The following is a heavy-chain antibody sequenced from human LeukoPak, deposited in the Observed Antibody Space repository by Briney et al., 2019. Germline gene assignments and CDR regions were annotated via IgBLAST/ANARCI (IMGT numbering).Heavy chain of an antibody. CDR3: ARESRLCSGGSCYDY. D-gene: IGHD2-15*01. J-gene: IGHJ4*02. CDR2: IYHRGST. CDR1: GGSISSYY. Sequence: SETLSLTCTVSGGSISSYYWSWIRQPPGKGLEWIGYIYHRGSTNYSPSLKSRVIISVDTSKNQFSLKLSSVTAADTAVYYCARESRLCSGGSCYDYWGQGTLVAVSS. V-gene: IGHV4-59*01.